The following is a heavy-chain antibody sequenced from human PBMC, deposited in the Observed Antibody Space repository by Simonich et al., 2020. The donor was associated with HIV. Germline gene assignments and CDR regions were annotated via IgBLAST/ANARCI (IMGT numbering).Heavy chain of an antibody. V-gene: IGHV4-34*02. CDR3: AKVARYFDWYSTAFDY. Sequence: QVQLQQWGAGLLKPSETLSLTCAVFGGSFSGYYWGWIRQPPGKGLEWIGEINHSARTKYNPSLKSRVTISVDTSKNQFSLKLTSVTAADTAVYYCAKVARYFDWYSTAFDYWGQGTLVTVSS. D-gene: IGHD3-9*01. J-gene: IGHJ4*02. CDR2: INHSART. CDR1: GGSFSGYY.